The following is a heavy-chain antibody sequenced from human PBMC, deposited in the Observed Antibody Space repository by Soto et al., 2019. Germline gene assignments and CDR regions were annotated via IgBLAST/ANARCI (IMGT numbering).Heavy chain of an antibody. CDR1: GSPVSSYY. CDR3: ARGRGYYYSSGPLWPHWLDP. V-gene: IGHV4-4*07. D-gene: IGHD3-10*01. CDR2: IYTSGSS. J-gene: IGHJ5*02. Sequence: SETLSLKCTVSGSPVSSYYWRWIRQPAGQGLEWIGRIYTSGSSNYNPSLKSRVTMSVDTSKNQFAPTLSSVTAADTAVYYCARGRGYYYSSGPLWPHWLDPWAQATLVRVSS.